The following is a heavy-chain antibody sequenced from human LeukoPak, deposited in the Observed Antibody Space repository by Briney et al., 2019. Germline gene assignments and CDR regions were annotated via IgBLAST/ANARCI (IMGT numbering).Heavy chain of an antibody. CDR1: GFTFSSYS. Sequence: GGSLRLSCAASGFTFSSYSMNWVRQAPGKGLEWVSYISSSSSTIYYADSVKGRFTISRDNAKNSLYLQVNSLRAEDTAVYYCAREPTTVIASFDYWGQGTLVTVSS. J-gene: IGHJ4*02. CDR3: AREPTTVIASFDY. V-gene: IGHV3-48*01. D-gene: IGHD4-17*01. CDR2: ISSSSSTI.